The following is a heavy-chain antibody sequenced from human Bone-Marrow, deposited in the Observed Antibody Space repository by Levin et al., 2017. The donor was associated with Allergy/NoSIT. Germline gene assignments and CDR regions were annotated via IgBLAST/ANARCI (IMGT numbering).Heavy chain of an antibody. CDR1: GFTFSSYG. D-gene: IGHD6-19*01. Sequence: GGSLRLSCAASGFTFSSYGMHWVRQAPGKGLEWVAVISYDGSNKYYADSVKGRFTISRDNSKNTLYLQMNSLRAEDTAVYYCAKDLIAVAGTVDDYWGQGTLVTVSS. V-gene: IGHV3-30*18. J-gene: IGHJ4*02. CDR2: ISYDGSNK. CDR3: AKDLIAVAGTVDDY.